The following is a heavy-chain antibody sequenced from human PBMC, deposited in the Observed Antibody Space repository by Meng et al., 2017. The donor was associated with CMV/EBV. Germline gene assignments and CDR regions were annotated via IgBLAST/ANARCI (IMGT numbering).Heavy chain of an antibody. CDR2: IKSKSVGGTT. CDR3: TTEYYGSEFIY. CDR1: GFTFSNGW. D-gene: IGHD3-10*01. V-gene: IGHV3-15*01. J-gene: IGHJ4*02. Sequence: GESLKISCVASGFTFSNGWMNWVRQAPGKGLEWVARIKSKSVGGTTDYAAPVMERFSISRDDSKNTLHLQMNSLKIEDTAVYYCTTEYYGSEFIYWGQGTMVTVSS.